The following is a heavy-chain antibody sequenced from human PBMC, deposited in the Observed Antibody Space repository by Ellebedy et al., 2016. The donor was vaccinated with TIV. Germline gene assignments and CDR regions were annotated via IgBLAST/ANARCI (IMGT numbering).Heavy chain of an antibody. CDR2: VDGDNVNT. CDR3: ARDGWETGASKTFAY. CDR1: GFIFSRYA. J-gene: IGHJ4*02. D-gene: IGHD2-8*02. V-gene: IGHV1-3*01. Sequence: AASVKVSCKASGFIFSRYAIHWVRQAPGQRPERLGWVDGDNVNTKYSQNLQGRVTITRDTSASTVYMELSSLKSEDTAVYYCARDGWETGASKTFAYWGQGTLVTVSS.